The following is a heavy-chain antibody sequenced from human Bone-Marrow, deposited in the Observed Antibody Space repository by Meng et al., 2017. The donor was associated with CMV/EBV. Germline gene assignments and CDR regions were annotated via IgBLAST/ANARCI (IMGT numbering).Heavy chain of an antibody. J-gene: IGHJ4*02. V-gene: IGHV3-48*03. D-gene: IGHD4-23*01. CDR2: ISSSGSTI. CDR3: ARDFWDQEIGATVVTPSVV. CDR1: GFTFSSYE. Sequence: GGSLRLSCAASGFTFSSYEMNWVRQAPGKGLEWVSYISSSGSTIYYADSVKGRFTISRDNAKNSLYLQMNSLRAEDTAVYYCARDFWDQEIGATVVTPSVVWGQRTLVTVSS.